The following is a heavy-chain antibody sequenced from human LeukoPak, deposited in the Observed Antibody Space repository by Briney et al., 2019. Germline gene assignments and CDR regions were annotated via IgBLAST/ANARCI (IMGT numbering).Heavy chain of an antibody. V-gene: IGHV3-74*01. J-gene: IGHJ4*01. CDR1: GFTFISYG. CDR2: INTDGSST. Sequence: GGSLRLSCAASGFTFISYGMQWVRQAPGKGLVWVSRINTDGSSTSYADSAKGRFTVSRDNAKNTVYLQVNSLRAEDTAVYFCTRELPREVTLDYWGQGTLVTVSS. CDR3: TRELPREVTLDY. D-gene: IGHD2-21*02.